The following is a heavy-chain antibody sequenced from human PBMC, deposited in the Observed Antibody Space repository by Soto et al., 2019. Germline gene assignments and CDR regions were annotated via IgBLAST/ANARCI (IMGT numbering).Heavy chain of an antibody. Sequence: ASVKVSGKASGYTFTGYYMHWVRQAPGQGLEWMGWINPNSGGTNYAQKFQGRVTMTRDTSISIAYMELSRLRSDDTAVYYCARIGAVAGATRFDYWGQGTLVTVSS. CDR3: ARIGAVAGATRFDY. D-gene: IGHD6-19*01. CDR2: INPNSGGT. J-gene: IGHJ4*02. V-gene: IGHV1-2*02. CDR1: GYTFTGYY.